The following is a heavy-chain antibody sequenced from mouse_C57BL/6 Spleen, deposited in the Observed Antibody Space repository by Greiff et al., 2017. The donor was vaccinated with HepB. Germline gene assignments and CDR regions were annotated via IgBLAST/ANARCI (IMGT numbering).Heavy chain of an antibody. CDR1: GFNIKDDY. CDR2: IDPENGDT. V-gene: IGHV14-4*01. J-gene: IGHJ4*01. D-gene: IGHD2-14*01. Sequence: EVQLVESGAELVRPGASVKLSCTASGFNIKDDYMHWVKQRPEQGLEWIGWIDPENGDTEYASKFQGKATITADTSSNPAYLQLSSLTSEDTAVYYCTTGGYRNAMDYWGQGTSVTVSS. CDR3: TTGGYRNAMDY.